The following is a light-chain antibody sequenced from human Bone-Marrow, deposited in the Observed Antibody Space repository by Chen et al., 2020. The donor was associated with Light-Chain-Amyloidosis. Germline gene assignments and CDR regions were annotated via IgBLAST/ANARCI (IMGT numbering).Light chain of an antibody. CDR1: QSISNSY. V-gene: IGKV3-20*01. J-gene: IGKJ5*01. CDR2: GAS. Sequence: EIVLTQSPGTLSLSPGERATLSCRASQSISNSYLAWYQQKPGQAPRLLIYGASNRATDIPVRFSGSGSGTDFTLTISRLEPEDFAVYYCQQYGSSRITFGQGTRLEIK. CDR3: QQYGSSRIT.